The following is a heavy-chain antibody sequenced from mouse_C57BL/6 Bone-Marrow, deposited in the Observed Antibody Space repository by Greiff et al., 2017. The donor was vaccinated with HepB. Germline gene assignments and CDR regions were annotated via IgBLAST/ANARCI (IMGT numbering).Heavy chain of an antibody. V-gene: IGHV1-64*01. Sequence: VQLQQPGAELVKPGASVKLSCKASGYTFTSYWMHWVKQRPGQGLEWIGMIHPNSGSTNYNEKFKSKATLTVDKSSSTAYMQISSLTSEDSAVYYCARSDWRITTVYWGQGTTLTVSS. CDR3: ARSDWRITTVY. CDR1: GYTFTSYW. D-gene: IGHD1-1*01. J-gene: IGHJ2*01. CDR2: IHPNSGST.